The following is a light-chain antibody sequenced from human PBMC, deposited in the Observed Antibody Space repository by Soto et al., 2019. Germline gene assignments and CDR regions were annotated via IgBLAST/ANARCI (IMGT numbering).Light chain of an antibody. J-gene: IGKJ1*01. V-gene: IGKV2-28*01. Sequence: DIVLTQSPLSLPVTPGERASLPCRSSHSLLHSNGYNYLDWYLQKPGQSPQLLIYLGSYRASGVPDRFSGGGSGTDFTLKISRVEADDVGVYYCMQALQTRTFGQGTKVDIK. CDR2: LGS. CDR1: HSLLHSNGYNY. CDR3: MQALQTRT.